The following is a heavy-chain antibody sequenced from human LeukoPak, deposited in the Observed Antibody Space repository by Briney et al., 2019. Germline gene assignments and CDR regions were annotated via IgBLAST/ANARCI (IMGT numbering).Heavy chain of an antibody. CDR3: ARVWMIVVGLDAFDI. D-gene: IGHD3-22*01. Sequence: PSETLSLTCAVYGGSFSGYYWSWIRQPPGKGLEWIGEINHSGSTNYNPSLKSRVTISVDTSKNQFSLKLSSVTAADTAVYYCARVWMIVVGLDAFDIWGQGTTVTVSS. CDR2: INHSGST. CDR1: GGSFSGYY. V-gene: IGHV4-34*01. J-gene: IGHJ3*02.